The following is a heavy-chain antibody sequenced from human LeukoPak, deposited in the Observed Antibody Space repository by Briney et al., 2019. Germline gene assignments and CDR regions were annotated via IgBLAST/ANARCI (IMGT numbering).Heavy chain of an antibody. D-gene: IGHD3-3*01. Sequence: ASVKVSCKASGYTFTSYGISWVRQAPGQGLEWMGWISAYNGNTNYAQKLQGRVTMTTDTSTSKAYMELRSLRSDDTAVYYCARDTAILRFLEWLSPFFDYWGQGTLVTVSS. J-gene: IGHJ4*02. V-gene: IGHV1-18*01. CDR3: ARDTAILRFLEWLSPFFDY. CDR2: ISAYNGNT. CDR1: GYTFTSYG.